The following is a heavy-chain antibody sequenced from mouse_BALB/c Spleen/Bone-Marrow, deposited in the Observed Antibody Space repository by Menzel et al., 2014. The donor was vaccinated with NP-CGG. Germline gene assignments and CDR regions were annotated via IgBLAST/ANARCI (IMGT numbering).Heavy chain of an antibody. Sequence: EVKLVESGGGLVQPGGSLKLSCAASGFDFXKYWTSWVRQAPGKGLEWIGEINPDSSTINYTPSLKDKSIISRDNAKNTLYLQMSKVRSEDTALYYCGRQGYYGYFAYWGQGTLVTVSA. CDR3: GRQGYYGYFAY. CDR1: GFDFXKYW. D-gene: IGHD1-2*01. J-gene: IGHJ3*01. V-gene: IGHV4-1*02. CDR2: INPDSSTI.